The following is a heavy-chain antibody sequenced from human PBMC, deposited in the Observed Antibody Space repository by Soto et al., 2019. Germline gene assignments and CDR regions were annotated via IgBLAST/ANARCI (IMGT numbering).Heavy chain of an antibody. CDR3: AKGGAIVAAGTRVYLYNAMDV. Sequence: QVQLVQSGTEVKRPGDSVKVSCKASGYTFTGYYVHWVRQAPGQGLEWMGRINPNSGDTYLAQRFQGRVTMNRDTSIRTAYMELRGLTSDDTAEYYCAKGGAIVAAGTRVYLYNAMDVWGQGTTVTVSS. V-gene: IGHV1-2*02. CDR2: INPNSGDT. CDR1: GYTFTGYY. J-gene: IGHJ6*02. D-gene: IGHD1-26*01.